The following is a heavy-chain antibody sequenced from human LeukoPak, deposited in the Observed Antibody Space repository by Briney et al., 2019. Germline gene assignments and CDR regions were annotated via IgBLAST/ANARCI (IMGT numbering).Heavy chain of an antibody. D-gene: IGHD1-14*01. J-gene: IGHJ5*02. CDR1: GFTVSNNY. V-gene: IGHV3-53*01. CDR2: IYSGCNT. Sequence: PGGSLRLSCAASGFTVSNNYMSWVRRAPGKGRELVPVIYSGCNTYYADSVKGLFTISRDNSKNTLYLQMNSLRAEDTAVYYCARDPSPAGPESWGQGTLVTVSS. CDR3: ARDPSPAGPES.